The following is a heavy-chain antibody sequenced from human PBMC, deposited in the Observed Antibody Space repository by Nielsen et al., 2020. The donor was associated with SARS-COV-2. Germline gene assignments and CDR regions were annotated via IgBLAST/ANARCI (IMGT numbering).Heavy chain of an antibody. J-gene: IGHJ3*02. D-gene: IGHD1-26*01. CDR2: ISYDGSNK. CDR3: ARGSIVGAHCVSRRAFDI. V-gene: IGHV3-30*04. Sequence: GGSLRLSCAASGFTFSSYAMHWVRQAPGKGLEWVAVISYDGSNKYYADSVKGRFTISRDNAKNSLYLQMNSLRAEDTAVYYCARGSIVGAHCVSRRAFDIWGQGTMVTVSS. CDR1: GFTFSSYA.